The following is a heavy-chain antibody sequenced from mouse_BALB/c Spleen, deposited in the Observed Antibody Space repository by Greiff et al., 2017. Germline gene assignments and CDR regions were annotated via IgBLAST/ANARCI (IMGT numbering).Heavy chain of an antibody. Sequence: VQLQQSGAELVRPGTSVKVSCKASGYAFTNYLLEWVKQRPGQGLEWIGVINPGSGGTNYNEKFKGKATLTADKSSSTAYMQLSSLTSDDSAVYFCARKGYAMDYWGQGTSVTVSS. V-gene: IGHV1-54*01. J-gene: IGHJ4*01. CDR2: INPGSGGT. CDR3: ARKGYAMDY. CDR1: GYAFTNYL.